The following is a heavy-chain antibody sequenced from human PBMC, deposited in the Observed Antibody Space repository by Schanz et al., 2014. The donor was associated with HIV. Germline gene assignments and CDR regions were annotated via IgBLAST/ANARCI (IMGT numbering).Heavy chain of an antibody. CDR1: EFTFRTSI. D-gene: IGHD6-19*01. V-gene: IGHV3-30*19. Sequence: QVQPVESGGGVVQPGGSLRLSCAMSEFTFRTSIIHWVRQPPGKGLEWVSAMSYDGYSKYYADSVKGRFTISRDDSKHSLDLEVSSLTTEDTAIYFCAREGGTSGRNGYFDSWGQGALVTVSS. CDR2: MSYDGYSK. J-gene: IGHJ4*02. CDR3: AREGGTSGRNGYFDS.